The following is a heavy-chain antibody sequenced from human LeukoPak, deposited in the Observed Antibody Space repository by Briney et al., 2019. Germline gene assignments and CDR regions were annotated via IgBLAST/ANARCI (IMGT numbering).Heavy chain of an antibody. J-gene: IGHJ6*02. V-gene: IGHV4-34*01. D-gene: IGHD3-3*01. CDR1: GGSFSGYY. CDR3: ARVKYYDFWSGYVYYYGMDV. Sequence: PSETLSLTRAVYGGSFSGYYWSWIRQPPGKGLEWIGEINHSGSTNYNPSLKSRVTISVDTSKNQFSLKLSSVTAADTAVYYCARVKYYDFWSGYVYYYGMDVWGQGTTVTVSS. CDR2: INHSGST.